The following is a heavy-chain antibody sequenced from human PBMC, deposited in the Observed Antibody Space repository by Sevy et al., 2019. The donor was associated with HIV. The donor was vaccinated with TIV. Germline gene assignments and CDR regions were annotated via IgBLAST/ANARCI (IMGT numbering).Heavy chain of an antibody. CDR3: ATTKDYYDSSGSPFDY. V-gene: IGHV1-24*01. CDR1: GYTLTQLS. D-gene: IGHD3-22*01. J-gene: IGHJ4*02. CDR2: FDPEDGET. Sequence: ASVKVSCKVSGYTLTQLSMHWVRQPPGKGLEWRGSFDPEDGETLYAQKFQGRVTMTEETSTDTAYMELRSLRSEDTAVYYCATTKDYYDSSGSPFDYWGQGTLVTVSS.